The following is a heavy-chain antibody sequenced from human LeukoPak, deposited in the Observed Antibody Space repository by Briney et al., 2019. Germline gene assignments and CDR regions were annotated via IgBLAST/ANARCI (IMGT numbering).Heavy chain of an antibody. V-gene: IGHV3-33*01. CDR2: IWYDGSNK. CDR3: ARDSPKYYDYVWGSYLPFDY. D-gene: IGHD3-16*01. Sequence: PGGSLRLSCAASGFTFSSYGMHWVRQAPGKGLEWVAVIWYDGSNKYYAYSVKGRFTISRDNSKNTLYLQMNSLRAEDTAVYYCARDSPKYYDYVWGSYLPFDYWGQGTLVTVSS. J-gene: IGHJ4*02. CDR1: GFTFSSYG.